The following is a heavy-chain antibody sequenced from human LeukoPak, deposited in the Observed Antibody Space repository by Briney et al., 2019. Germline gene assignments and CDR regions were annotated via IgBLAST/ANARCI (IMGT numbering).Heavy chain of an antibody. CDR3: ARDLGTINFDY. CDR1: GGSSSSYY. Sequence: SETLSLTCTVSGGSSSSYYWSWIRQPAGKGLEWIGRIYSSGTTNYNPSLKSRVTMSVDTSKYQISLKLSSVTAADTAVYYCARDLGTINFDYWGQGTLVTVSS. D-gene: IGHD1-7*01. J-gene: IGHJ4*02. V-gene: IGHV4-4*07. CDR2: IYSSGTT.